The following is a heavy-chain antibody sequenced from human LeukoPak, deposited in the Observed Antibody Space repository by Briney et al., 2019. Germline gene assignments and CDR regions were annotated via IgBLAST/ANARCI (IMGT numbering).Heavy chain of an antibody. V-gene: IGHV4-61*02. CDR1: GGSISSGSYY. D-gene: IGHD2-2*01. CDR2: IYTSGST. J-gene: IGHJ5*02. CDR3: ARGYCSSTSCYAYNWFDP. Sequence: SETPSLTCTVSGGSISSGSYYWSWIRQPAGKGLEWIGRIYTSGSTNYNPSLKSRVTISVDTSKNQFSLKLSSVTAADTAVYYCARGYCSSTSCYAYNWFDPWGQGTLVTVSS.